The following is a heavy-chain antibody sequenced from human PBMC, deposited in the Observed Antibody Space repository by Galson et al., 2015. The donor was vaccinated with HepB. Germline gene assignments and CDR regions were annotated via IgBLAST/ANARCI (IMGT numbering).Heavy chain of an antibody. CDR1: GYKFISYY. CDR3: ARGVLLWDGPDY. CDR2: INPGGGST. V-gene: IGHV1-46*01. D-gene: IGHD3-10*01. Sequence: SVKVSCKASGYKFISYYMHGVRQAPGQVLEWMGIINPGGGSTDYAPKFQGRVTLTRDTSTSTVFMELSSLRSDDTAVYFCARGVLLWDGPDYWGQGTVVTVSS. J-gene: IGHJ4*02.